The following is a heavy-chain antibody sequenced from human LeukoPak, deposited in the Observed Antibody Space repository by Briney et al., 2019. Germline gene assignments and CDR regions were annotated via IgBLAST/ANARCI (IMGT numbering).Heavy chain of an antibody. CDR1: GGSISSYY. J-gene: IGHJ5*02. CDR3: VREVRMVRGVMSLLNWFDP. V-gene: IGHV4-59*01. Sequence: RTSETLSLTCTVSGGSISSYYWSWIRQPPGKGLEWIGYIYYSGSTNYNPSLRSRVTISVDTSKNQFSLNLSSVTAADTAVYYCVREVRMVRGVMSLLNWFDPWGQGTLVTVSS. CDR2: IYYSGST. D-gene: IGHD3-10*01.